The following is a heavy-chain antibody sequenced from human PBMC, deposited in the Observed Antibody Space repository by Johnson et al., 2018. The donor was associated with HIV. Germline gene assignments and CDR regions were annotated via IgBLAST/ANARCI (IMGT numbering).Heavy chain of an antibody. V-gene: IGHV3-30-3*01. CDR3: ARPYYSSGGGAFDI. J-gene: IGHJ3*02. CDR2: ISYDGSNK. CDR1: GFTFSNDA. D-gene: IGHD3-22*01. Sequence: QVQLVESGGGVVQPGGSLRLSCAASGFTFSNDAMNWVRQAPGKGLEWVAVISYDGSNKYYADSVKGRFTISRDNSKNTLYLQMNSLRAEDTAVYYCARPYYSSGGGAFDIWCQGTLVIVSS.